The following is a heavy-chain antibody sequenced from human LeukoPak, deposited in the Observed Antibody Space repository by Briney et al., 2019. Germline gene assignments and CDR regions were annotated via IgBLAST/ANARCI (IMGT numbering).Heavy chain of an antibody. D-gene: IGHD2-2*01. CDR3: ARRTTRWGFDY. Sequence: GGSLRLSCAASGFTFSSYAMSWVRQAPGKGLEWVSAISGSGGSTYYADSVKGRFTISRDNSKNTLYLQMNSMRAEDTAVYYCARRTTRWGFDYWGQGTLVTVSS. J-gene: IGHJ4*02. CDR1: GFTFSSYA. V-gene: IGHV3-23*01. CDR2: ISGSGGST.